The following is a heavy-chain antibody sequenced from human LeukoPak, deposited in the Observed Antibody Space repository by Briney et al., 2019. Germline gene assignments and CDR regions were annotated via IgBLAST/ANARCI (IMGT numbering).Heavy chain of an antibody. CDR1: GGTFSSYA. V-gene: IGHV1-69*13. J-gene: IGHJ6*04. CDR2: IIPIFGTA. Sequence: SVKVSCKASGGTFSSYAISWVRQAPGQGLKWMGGIIPIFGTANYAQKCQGRVTITADESTSTAYMELSSLRSEDTAVYYCAADGAPSCYYGMDVWGKGTTVTVSS. D-gene: IGHD3-10*01. CDR3: AADGAPSCYYGMDV.